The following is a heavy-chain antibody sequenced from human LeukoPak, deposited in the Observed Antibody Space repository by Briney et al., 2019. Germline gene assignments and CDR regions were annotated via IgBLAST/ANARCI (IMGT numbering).Heavy chain of an antibody. CDR3: AKYSGIYYWYFDF. J-gene: IGHJ4*02. Sequence: PGGSLRLSCAASGFTFRTYSMNWVREGPGEGLEWVSSITSSSSYIYYSDSVKGRFSISRDNAKNSLYLQMNSLRAEDTALYYCAKYSGIYYWYFDFWGQGTLVTVSS. CDR2: ITSSSSYI. D-gene: IGHD3-22*01. V-gene: IGHV3-21*04. CDR1: GFTFRTYS.